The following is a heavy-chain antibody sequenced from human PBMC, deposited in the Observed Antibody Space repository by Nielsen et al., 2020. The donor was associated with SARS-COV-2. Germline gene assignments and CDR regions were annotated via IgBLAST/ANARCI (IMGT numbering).Heavy chain of an antibody. J-gene: IGHJ2*01. CDR2: ISISSSTI. CDR3: ATRRGPYWYFDL. D-gene: IGHD3-10*01. Sequence: GESLKISCATSGITFSSYSMNWVRQAPGKGLEWISYISISSSTIDYADSVKGRFTISRDNAKNSLYLQMNSLRAEDTAVYYCATRRGPYWYFDLWGRGTLVTVSS. V-gene: IGHV3-48*01. CDR1: GITFSSYS.